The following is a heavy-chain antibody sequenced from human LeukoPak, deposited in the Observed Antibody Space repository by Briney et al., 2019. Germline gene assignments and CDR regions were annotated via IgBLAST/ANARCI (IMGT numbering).Heavy chain of an antibody. V-gene: IGHV3-33*08. CDR3: ARAGYDFWSGYYGDYYYYMDV. Sequence: GGSLRLSCAASGFTFSNYWVHWVRQAPGKGLVWVAVIWYDGSNKYYADSVKGRFTISRDNSKNTLYLQMNSLRAEDTAVYYCARAGYDFWSGYYGDYYYYMDVWGKGTTVTVSS. CDR2: IWYDGSNK. CDR1: GFTFSNYW. J-gene: IGHJ6*03. D-gene: IGHD3-3*01.